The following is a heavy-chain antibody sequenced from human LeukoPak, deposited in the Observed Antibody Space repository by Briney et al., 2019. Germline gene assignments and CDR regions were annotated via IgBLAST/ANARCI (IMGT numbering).Heavy chain of an antibody. Sequence: GSLRLSCAASGFTVSSNYMSWVRQAPGKGLEWIGSIYYSGSTYYNPSLKSRVTISVDTSKNQFSLKLSSVTAADTAVYYCARFTIFGVVNYWGQGTLVTVSS. J-gene: IGHJ4*02. CDR3: ARFTIFGVVNY. CDR2: IYYSGST. D-gene: IGHD3-3*01. V-gene: IGHV4-59*05. CDR1: GFTVSSNY.